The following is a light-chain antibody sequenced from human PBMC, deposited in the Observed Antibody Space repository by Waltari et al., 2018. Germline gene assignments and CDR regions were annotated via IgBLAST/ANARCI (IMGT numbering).Light chain of an antibody. V-gene: IGKV1-12*01. CDR2: TTS. CDR1: QDINSW. Sequence: DIQMTQSPSSVSASVGDRVTITCRASQDINSWLTWNQQKPGKAPRLLLYTTSSLQTGVPSRFSGSGSGTDFTLTISSLQPEDFAIYFCQQAKSYPLTFGPGTRVDIK. J-gene: IGKJ3*01. CDR3: QQAKSYPLT.